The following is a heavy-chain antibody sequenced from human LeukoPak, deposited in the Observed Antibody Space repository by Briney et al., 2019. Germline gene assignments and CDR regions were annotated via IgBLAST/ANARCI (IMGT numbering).Heavy chain of an antibody. CDR3: ARGEMYCSSTSCQTVFDY. J-gene: IGHJ4*02. CDR1: GFTFSDYY. Sequence: GSLRLSCAASGFTFSDYYMSWIRQAPGKGLEWIGEINHSGSTNYNPSLKSRVTISVDTSKNQFSLKLSSVTAADTAVYHCARGEMYCSSTSCQTVFDYWGQGTLVTVSS. D-gene: IGHD2-2*01. V-gene: IGHV4-34*01. CDR2: INHSGST.